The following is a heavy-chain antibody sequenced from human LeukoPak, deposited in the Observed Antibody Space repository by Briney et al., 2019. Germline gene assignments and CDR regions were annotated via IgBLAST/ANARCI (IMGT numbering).Heavy chain of an antibody. V-gene: IGHV4-59*01. CDR1: GVSMSSYY. D-gene: IGHD2-21*02. J-gene: IGHJ3*01. CDR3: ARSLPCPCGGDCWGAFDL. Sequence: SETLSLTRTVSGVSMSSYYRSWIRQPPGKGLEWIGYIYYSGSNKYNPSLKSRVAISIDTSKNQFSLKLNSVTTADTAVYYCARSLPCPCGGDCWGAFDLWGQGTLVPVSS. CDR2: IYYSGSN.